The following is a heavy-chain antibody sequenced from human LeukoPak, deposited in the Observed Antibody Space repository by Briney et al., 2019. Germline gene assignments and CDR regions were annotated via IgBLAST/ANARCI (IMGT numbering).Heavy chain of an antibody. J-gene: IGHJ4*02. D-gene: IGHD3-10*01. Sequence: GGSLRLSCAASGFTFSNIWMSWVRQAPGQGLESVGRIKSKTDGGATDYAAPVKGRFTISRDDSKNTLYLQMNTLRVEDTAVYYCAIFKPPTTYFYGSGSLWGQGTLVTVSS. V-gene: IGHV3-15*05. CDR3: AIFKPPTTYFYGSGSL. CDR2: IKSKTDGGAT. CDR1: GFTFSNIW.